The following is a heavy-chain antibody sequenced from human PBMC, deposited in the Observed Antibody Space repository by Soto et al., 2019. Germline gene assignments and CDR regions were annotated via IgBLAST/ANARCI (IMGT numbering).Heavy chain of an antibody. CDR2: MNPNSGNT. CDR1: GYTFTSYD. V-gene: IGHV1-8*01. Sequence: ASVKVSCKASGYTFTSYDINWVRQATGQGLEWMGWMNPNSGNTGYAQKFQGRVTMTRNTSISTAYMELSSLRSEDTAVYYCARAYFGYYGSGSYMFYGMAVWGQGTTVTV. J-gene: IGHJ6*02. D-gene: IGHD3-10*01. CDR3: ARAYFGYYGSGSYMFYGMAV.